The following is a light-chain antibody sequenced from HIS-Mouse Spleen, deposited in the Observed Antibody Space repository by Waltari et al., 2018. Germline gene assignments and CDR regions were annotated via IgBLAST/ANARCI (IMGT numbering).Light chain of an antibody. CDR3: YSTDSSGNHRV. V-gene: IGLV3-10*01. J-gene: IGLJ2*01. CDR1: ALPKTH. Sequence: SSELTQLPSVSVSPAHTAPIASSVAALPKTHAYWYQQKSGQAPVLVIYEDSKRPSVIPERFSGSSSGTMATLTISGAQVEDEADYYCYSTDSSGNHRVFGGGTKLTVL. CDR2: EDS.